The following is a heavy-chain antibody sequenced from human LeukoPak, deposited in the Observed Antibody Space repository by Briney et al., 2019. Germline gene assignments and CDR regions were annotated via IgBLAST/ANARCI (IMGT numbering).Heavy chain of an antibody. CDR1: GFTVSSNY. Sequence: GGSLRLSCAASGFTVSSNYMSWVRQAPGKGLEWVSGIYSGGSTYYADSVKGRFTISRDNSKNTLYLQMNSLSAEDTAVYYCASSPEYSSSRRYYYYYMDVWGKGTTVTVSS. V-gene: IGHV3-53*01. D-gene: IGHD6-6*01. J-gene: IGHJ6*03. CDR2: IYSGGST. CDR3: ASSPEYSSSRRYYYYYMDV.